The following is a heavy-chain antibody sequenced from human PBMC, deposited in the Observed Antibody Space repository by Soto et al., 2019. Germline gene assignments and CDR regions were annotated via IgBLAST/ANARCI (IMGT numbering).Heavy chain of an antibody. CDR2: ISGSGGST. V-gene: IGHV3-23*01. Sequence: EVQLLESGGGLVQPGGSLRLSCAASGFTFSSYAMSWVRQARGKGLERVSAISGSGGSTFYADSVRGRFTISRDNSKNTLYLQLNSLRAEDTAVYYCAKGAGLRFLEWSYFFDCWGQGTLVTVSS. CDR3: AKGAGLRFLEWSYFFDC. CDR1: GFTFSSYA. J-gene: IGHJ4*02. D-gene: IGHD3-3*01.